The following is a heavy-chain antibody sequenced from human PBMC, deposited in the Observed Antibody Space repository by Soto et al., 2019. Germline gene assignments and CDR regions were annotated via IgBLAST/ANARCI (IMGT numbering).Heavy chain of an antibody. V-gene: IGHV3-33*01. Sequence: QVQLVESGGGVVQPGRSLRLSCAASGFTFSSYGMHWVRQAPGKGLEWVAVIWYDGSNKYYADSVKGRFTISRDNSKNTLYLQMNSLRAEDTAVYYGARDPTIFGVVSPPGYWGQGTLVTVSS. CDR1: GFTFSSYG. CDR2: IWYDGSNK. CDR3: ARDPTIFGVVSPPGY. D-gene: IGHD3-3*01. J-gene: IGHJ4*02.